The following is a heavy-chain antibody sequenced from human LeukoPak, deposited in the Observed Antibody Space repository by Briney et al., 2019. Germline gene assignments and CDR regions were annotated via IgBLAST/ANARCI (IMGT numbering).Heavy chain of an antibody. J-gene: IGHJ4*02. D-gene: IGHD2-2*01. Sequence: GMSLRLSCAASGFTFNNYGINWVRQAPGKGLEWVAIIWYDGSNKYFAESVMGRFTISKDNSRNTVDLQMNSLRIEDTAVYHCARAGIDNALDYWGQGTQVTVSS. V-gene: IGHV3-33*01. CDR3: ARAGIDNALDY. CDR2: IWYDGSNK. CDR1: GFTFNNYG.